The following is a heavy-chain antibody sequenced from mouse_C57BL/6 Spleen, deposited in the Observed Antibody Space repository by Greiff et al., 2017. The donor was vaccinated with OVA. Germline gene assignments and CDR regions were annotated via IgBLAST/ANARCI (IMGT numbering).Heavy chain of an antibody. J-gene: IGHJ4*01. D-gene: IGHD3-1*01. V-gene: IGHV1-82*01. CDR3: AREGYSVDY. CDR1: GYAFSSSW. CDR2: IYPGDGDT. Sequence: VQLQQSGPELVKPGASVKISCKASGYAFSSSWMNWVKQRPGTGLEWIGRIYPGDGDTNYNGKFKGKATLTADKSSSTAYMQLSSLTSEDSAVYFCAREGYSVDYWGQGTSVTVSS.